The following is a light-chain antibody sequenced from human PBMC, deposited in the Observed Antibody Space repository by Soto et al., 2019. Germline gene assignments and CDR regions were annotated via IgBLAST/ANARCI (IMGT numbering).Light chain of an antibody. CDR2: GAS. Sequence: EIVLTQSPGTLSLSPGERATLSCRASQSVSSSYLAWYQQKPGQAPRLLIYGASSRATGIPDRFSGSGSGTDFTLTISRLEPEDFAVYYCQQYGETFGGETKVEIK. CDR1: QSVSSSY. CDR3: QQYGET. J-gene: IGKJ4*01. V-gene: IGKV3-20*01.